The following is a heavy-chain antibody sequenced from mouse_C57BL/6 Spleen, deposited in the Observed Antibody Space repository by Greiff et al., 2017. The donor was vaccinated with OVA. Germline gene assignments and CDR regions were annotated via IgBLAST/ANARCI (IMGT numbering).Heavy chain of an antibody. J-gene: IGHJ2*01. CDR1: GYTFTDHT. Sequence: VQLQQSDAELVKPGDSVKISCKVSGYTFTDHTIHWMKQRPEQGLEWIGSIYPRDGSTKYNEKFKCKATLTADKSSSTAYMQLNSLTSEDSAVYFCARRGDDVYYQDYWGQGTTLTVSS. D-gene: IGHD2-3*01. CDR3: ARRGDDVYYQDY. CDR2: IYPRDGST. V-gene: IGHV1-78*01.